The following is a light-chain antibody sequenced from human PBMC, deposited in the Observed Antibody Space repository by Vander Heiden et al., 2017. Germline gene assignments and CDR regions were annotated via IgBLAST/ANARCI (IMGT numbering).Light chain of an antibody. V-gene: IGLV2-14*03. CDR3: SSYTSSNTLV. Sequence: QSALTQPASVSGSPGQSITISCTGTSSDVGAYNYVSWNQQHPGKAPKLIIYDVTNRPSGVSNRFSGSKSGNTASLTTSGLQAEDEADYYCSSYTSSNTLVFGTGTKVTVL. CDR1: SSDVGAYNY. J-gene: IGLJ1*01. CDR2: DVT.